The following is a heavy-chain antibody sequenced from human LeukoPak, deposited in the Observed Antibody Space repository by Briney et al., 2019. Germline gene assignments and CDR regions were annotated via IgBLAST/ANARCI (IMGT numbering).Heavy chain of an antibody. Sequence: PGGSLRLSCAASGFTFSSYSMNWVRQAPGKGLEWVSSISSSSSYIYYADSVKGRFTISRDNAKNSLYLQMNSLRAEDTAVYYCARDYGYSGYDSWFDPWGQGTLVTVSS. V-gene: IGHV3-21*01. CDR1: GFTFSSYS. D-gene: IGHD5-12*01. J-gene: IGHJ5*02. CDR2: ISSSSSYI. CDR3: ARDYGYSGYDSWFDP.